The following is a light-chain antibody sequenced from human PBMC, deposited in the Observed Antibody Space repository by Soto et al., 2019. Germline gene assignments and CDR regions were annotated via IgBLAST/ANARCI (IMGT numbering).Light chain of an antibody. V-gene: IGLV2-14*01. Sequence: SVLTQPASVSGSPGQSITISCTGTSSDVGGYNYVSWYQQHPGKVPKLLIHEVSNWRSGGSNRCSGAKSGSTASLTISGLQAEDEADYYCLSKSSSISYVFGTGTKVTV. J-gene: IGLJ1*01. CDR3: LSKSSSISYV. CDR2: EVS. CDR1: SSDVGGYNY.